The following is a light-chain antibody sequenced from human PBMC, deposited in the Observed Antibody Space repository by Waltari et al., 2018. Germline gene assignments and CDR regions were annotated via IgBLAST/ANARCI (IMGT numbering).Light chain of an antibody. CDR2: GTS. CDR3: HHYGSSPQT. Sequence: VLTQSPDTLSLSPGERATLSCRASENLNSSFVAWYHQKPGQAPRLLIPGTSRRATGIPDRFSGSGSGTDFTLTISRLEPEDFAVYYCHHYGSSPQTFGHGTKVEI. V-gene: IGKV3-20*01. CDR1: ENLNSSF. J-gene: IGKJ1*01.